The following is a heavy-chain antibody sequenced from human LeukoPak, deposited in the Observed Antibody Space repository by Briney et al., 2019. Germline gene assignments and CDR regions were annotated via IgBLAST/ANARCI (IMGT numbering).Heavy chain of an antibody. CDR2: IIPIFGTA. V-gene: IGHV1-69*13. CDR1: GGTFSSYA. D-gene: IGHD3-10*01. CDR3: AMGSGSGSDV. Sequence: SVTVSFKASGGTFSSYAIRWVRQAPGQGLEWMGGIIPIFGTANYAQKFQGRVTITADESTSTAYMELSSLRSEDTAVYYCAMGSGSGSDVWGKGTTVTVSS. J-gene: IGHJ6*04.